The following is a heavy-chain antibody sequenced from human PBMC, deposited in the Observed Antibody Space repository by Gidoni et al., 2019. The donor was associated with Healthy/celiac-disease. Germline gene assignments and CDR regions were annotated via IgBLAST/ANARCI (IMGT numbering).Heavy chain of an antibody. V-gene: IGHV1-69*01. Sequence: QVQLVQSGAEVKQPGSSVKLSCKASGVTFSSYAISWVRQDTGPGLEWMGGISPICGKANYAQKFQGIVKITADETTSTAYMELSSLRSEDTAVYYCARDLPRGYDILTTGAFDIWGQGTMVTVSS. CDR2: ISPICGKA. CDR1: GVTFSSYA. J-gene: IGHJ3*02. CDR3: ARDLPRGYDILTTGAFDI. D-gene: IGHD3-9*01.